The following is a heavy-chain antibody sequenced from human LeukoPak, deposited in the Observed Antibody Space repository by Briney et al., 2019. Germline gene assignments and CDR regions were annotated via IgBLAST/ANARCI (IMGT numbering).Heavy chain of an antibody. CDR3: ASGDSSFDY. Sequence: PSETLSLTCAVSGGSISSYCWSWIRQPAGKGLEWIGRIYTSGSTNYTPSLKSRVTISVDTSKNQFSLKLSSVTAADTAVYYCASGDSSFDYWGQGTLVTVSS. J-gene: IGHJ4*02. CDR2: IYTSGST. V-gene: IGHV4-4*07. D-gene: IGHD6-13*01. CDR1: GGSISSYC.